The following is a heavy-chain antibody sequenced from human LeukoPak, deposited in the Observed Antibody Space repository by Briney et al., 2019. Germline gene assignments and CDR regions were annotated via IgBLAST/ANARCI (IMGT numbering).Heavy chain of an antibody. CDR2: ISGSGDTT. CDR3: AKDTTAWWYHRAYMDV. V-gene: IGHV3-23*01. J-gene: IGHJ6*03. CDR1: GFTFSSYA. D-gene: IGHD2-15*01. Sequence: GGSLRLSCAASGFTFSSYAMSWVRQAPGGGLEWVSAISGSGDTTYNADSVKGRFTISRDNSENRLSLQMDRLRAEDTAVYFCAKDTTAWWYHRAYMDVWGKGTTVTVSS.